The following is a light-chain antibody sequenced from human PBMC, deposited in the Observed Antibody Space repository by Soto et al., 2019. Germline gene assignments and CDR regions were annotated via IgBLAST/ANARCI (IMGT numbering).Light chain of an antibody. CDR3: QQLNSYPIT. CDR2: AAS. CDR1: QGLSSD. J-gene: IGKJ5*01. V-gene: IGKV1-9*01. Sequence: DIQLTQSPSFLSASVGDRVTITCRASQGLSSDLAWYQQKPGKAPKLLIYAASTLQSGVPSRFSGSGYGKEFTLTVSSLQPEDVATYYCQQLNSYPITFGQGTRLEIK.